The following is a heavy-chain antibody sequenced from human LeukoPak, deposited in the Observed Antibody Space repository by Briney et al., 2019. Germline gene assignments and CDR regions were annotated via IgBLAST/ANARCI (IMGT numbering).Heavy chain of an antibody. V-gene: IGHV1-69*04. Sequence: SVKVSCKASGGTFSSYAISWVRQAPGQGLEWMGRIIPILGIANYAQKFQGRVTITADKSTSTAYMELSSLRSEDTAVYYCATSSLAAVAGTVDVYYFDYWGQGTLVTVSS. J-gene: IGHJ4*02. D-gene: IGHD6-19*01. CDR1: GGTFSSYA. CDR3: ATSSLAAVAGTVDVYYFDY. CDR2: IIPILGIA.